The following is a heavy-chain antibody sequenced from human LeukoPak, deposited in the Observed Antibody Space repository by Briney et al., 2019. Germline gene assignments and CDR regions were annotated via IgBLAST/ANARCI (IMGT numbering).Heavy chain of an antibody. CDR2: ISDDGRIK. CDR1: GFSFSSYG. CDR3: ARKDSGYDFEY. Sequence: GRSLRLSCAASGFSFSSYGMHWVRQAPGKGLAWVAVISDDGRIKYYVDSVKGRFTISRDNAKNTLYLQMNSLRVEDTAVYYCARKDSGYDFEYWGQGTLVTVSS. D-gene: IGHD5-12*01. J-gene: IGHJ4*02. V-gene: IGHV3-30*03.